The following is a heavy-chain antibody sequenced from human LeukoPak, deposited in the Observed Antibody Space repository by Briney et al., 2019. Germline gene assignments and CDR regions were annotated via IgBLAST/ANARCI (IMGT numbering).Heavy chain of an antibody. J-gene: IGHJ1*01. CDR2: INPDGRDT. D-gene: IGHD2-21*02. CDR3: TSWGDTTAEYFQR. Sequence: GGSLRLSCVVSGFTFNRCWMNWVRQAPGEGLEWVAHINPDGRDTYYVDSVKGRFTISRDNAQNSMYLQMNSLRVEDTAVYYCTSWGDTTAEYFQRWGQGTLVTVSS. V-gene: IGHV3-7*01. CDR1: GFTFNRCW.